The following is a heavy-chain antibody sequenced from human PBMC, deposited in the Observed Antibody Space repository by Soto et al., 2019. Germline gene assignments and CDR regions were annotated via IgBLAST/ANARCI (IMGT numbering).Heavy chain of an antibody. D-gene: IGHD2-2*01. Sequence: ASVKVSCKASGYTFTSYAMHWVRQAPGQRLEWMGWINAGNGNTKYSQKFQGRVTITRDTSASTAYMGRSSLRSEDTAVYYCAREGYQLLWSYFAYGGQGTLVTVSS. CDR2: INAGNGNT. CDR1: GYTFTSYA. J-gene: IGHJ4*02. V-gene: IGHV1-3*01. CDR3: AREGYQLLWSYFAY.